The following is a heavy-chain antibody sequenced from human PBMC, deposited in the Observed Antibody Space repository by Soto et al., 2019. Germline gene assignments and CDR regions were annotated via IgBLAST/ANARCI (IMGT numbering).Heavy chain of an antibody. V-gene: IGHV3-15*01. Sequence: GSLRLSCAASGFTFSNAWMSWVRQAPGKGLEWVGRIKSKTDGGTTDYAAPVKGRFTISRDDSKNTLYLQMNSLKTEDTAVYYCTTDRTYYDFWSGYFFYYYGMDVWGQGTTVTVSS. CDR3: TTDRTYYDFWSGYFFYYYGMDV. J-gene: IGHJ6*02. CDR2: IKSKTDGGTT. D-gene: IGHD3-3*01. CDR1: GFTFSNAW.